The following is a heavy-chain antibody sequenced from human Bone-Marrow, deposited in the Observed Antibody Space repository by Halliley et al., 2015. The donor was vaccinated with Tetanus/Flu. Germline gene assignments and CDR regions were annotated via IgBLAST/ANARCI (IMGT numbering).Heavy chain of an antibody. CDR3: ARRQGIAVSDDNYYYGLDV. CDR2: IFPGDSET. D-gene: IGHD6-19*01. CDR1: GYSFSDYW. V-gene: IGHV5-51*01. J-gene: IGHJ6*02. Sequence: MQLVQSGAEMKKPGESLKISCKGSGYSFSDYWIGWVRQMPGQGLESMGIIFPGDSETRYGQSFQGQVTISADPSISTAYLQWSSLKASDSAIYFCARRQGIAVSDDNYYYGLDVWGQGTTVTV.